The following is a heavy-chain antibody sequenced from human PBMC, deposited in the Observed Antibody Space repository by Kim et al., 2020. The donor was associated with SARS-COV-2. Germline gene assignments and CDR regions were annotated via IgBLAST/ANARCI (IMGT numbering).Heavy chain of an antibody. D-gene: IGHD4-4*01. J-gene: IGHJ6*02. V-gene: IGHV4-31*03. CDR2: IYYSGSS. Sequence: SETLSLTCTVSGGSISSGGYYWSWIRQHPGKGLEWIGYIYYSGSSYYNPSLKSRVTISVDTSKNQFSLKLSSVTAADTAVYYCARDRDPSNPYYYYYYALDVWGQGTTVTVSS. CDR1: GGSISSGGYY. CDR3: ARDRDPSNPYYYYYYALDV.